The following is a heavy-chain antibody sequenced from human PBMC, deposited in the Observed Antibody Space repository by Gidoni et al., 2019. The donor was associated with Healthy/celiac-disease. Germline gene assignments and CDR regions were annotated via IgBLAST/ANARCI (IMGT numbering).Heavy chain of an antibody. D-gene: IGHD3-3*02. V-gene: IGHV3-30*18. CDR3: AKESREHWKSYYSGMDV. Sequence: QVQLVESGGGVVQPGRSLRLSCAVSGFTFSSSGMHWVRQAPGKGLEWVAVISYDGSNRYYGDSVKGRFTISRGNSKNMVYLQMDSLRAEDTAVYYCAKESREHWKSYYSGMDVWGQGTTVTVSS. CDR2: ISYDGSNR. J-gene: IGHJ6*02. CDR1: GFTFSSSG.